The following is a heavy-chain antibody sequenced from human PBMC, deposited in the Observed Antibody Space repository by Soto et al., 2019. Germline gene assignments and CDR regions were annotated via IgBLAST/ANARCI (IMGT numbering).Heavy chain of an antibody. J-gene: IGHJ6*02. CDR3: ARDSVQGQYHYGSPDGMDV. Sequence: PGGSLRLSCAASGFTFRTYGMHWVRQAPGKGLEWVSLISYDGNNKYYADSVKGRFTISRDNSKNTLFLQMNSLRPEDTAVYYCARDSVQGQYHYGSPDGMDVWGQGTTVTVSS. CDR1: GFTFRTYG. D-gene: IGHD3-10*01. V-gene: IGHV3-30*03. CDR2: ISYDGNNK.